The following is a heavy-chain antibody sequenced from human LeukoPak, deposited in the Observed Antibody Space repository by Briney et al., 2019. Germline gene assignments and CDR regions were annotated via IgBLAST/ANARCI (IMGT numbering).Heavy chain of an antibody. CDR3: ARMPGYCSSTSCYLFGMDV. J-gene: IGHJ6*02. Sequence: SETLSLTCTVSGGSITSSGYYWGWIRQPPGKGLEWIGSIYYSGSTHYNPSLKSRVTLSADTSKNQFSLKVSSVTAADTAVYYCARMPGYCSSTSCYLFGMDVWGQGTTVTVSS. CDR1: GGSITSSGYY. CDR2: IYYSGST. V-gene: IGHV4-39*01. D-gene: IGHD2-2*01.